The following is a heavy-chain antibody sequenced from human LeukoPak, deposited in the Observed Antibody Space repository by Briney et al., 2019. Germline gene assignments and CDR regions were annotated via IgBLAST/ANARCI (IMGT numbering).Heavy chain of an antibody. CDR3: ARDHYDFWSGYQLHYFDY. V-gene: IGHV4-30-4*08. D-gene: IGHD3-3*01. J-gene: IGHJ4*02. CDR2: IYYSGST. CDR1: GGSVSSGSYY. Sequence: TSETLSLTCTVSGGSVSSGSYYWSWIRQPPGKGLEWIGYIYYSGSTYYNPSLKSRVTISVDTSKNQFSLKLSSVTAADTAVYYCARDHYDFWSGYQLHYFDYWGQGTLVTVSS.